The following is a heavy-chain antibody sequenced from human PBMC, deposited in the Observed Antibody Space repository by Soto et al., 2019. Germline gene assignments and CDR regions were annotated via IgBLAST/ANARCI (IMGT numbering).Heavy chain of an antibody. V-gene: IGHV3-9*01. CDR2: ISWNSGSI. D-gene: IGHD1-26*01. Sequence: EVRLVESGGGLVQPGRSLRLSCAASGFTFDDYAMHWVRQAPGKGLEWVSGISWNSGSIGYADSVKGRFTISRDNAKNSLYLQMNSLRAEDTALYYCAKGSGGADYWGQGTLVTVSS. CDR1: GFTFDDYA. CDR3: AKGSGGADY. J-gene: IGHJ4*02.